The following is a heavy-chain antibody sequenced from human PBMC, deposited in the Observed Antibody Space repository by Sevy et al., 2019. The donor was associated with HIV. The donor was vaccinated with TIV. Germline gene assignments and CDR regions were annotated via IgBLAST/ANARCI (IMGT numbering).Heavy chain of an antibody. D-gene: IGHD2-8*01. CDR3: AREGCTRPHDY. Sequence: GGHLRLCCAVSGLNFNIYSMTWVRQAPGKGLEWVSTLSFGCGKINYADSVKGRFIISRDDSKNTLYLQMNSLRAEDTAVYFCAREGCTRPHDYWGQGILVTVSS. CDR1: GLNFNIYS. J-gene: IGHJ4*02. V-gene: IGHV3-23*01. CDR2: LSFGCGKI.